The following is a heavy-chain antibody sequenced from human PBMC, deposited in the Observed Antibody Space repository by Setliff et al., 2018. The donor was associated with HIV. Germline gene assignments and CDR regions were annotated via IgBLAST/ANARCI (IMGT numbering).Heavy chain of an antibody. J-gene: IGHJ4*02. CDR1: GYTFSNYW. D-gene: IGHD6-13*01. CDR3: AKDYLSSSTWYGGLGY. V-gene: IGHV3-23*01. CDR2: ISGGGGIT. Sequence: PGESLKISCKGSGYTFSNYWIAWVRQMPGKGLECVSAISGGGGITYYADSVKGRFTISRDNSKNTLYLQMNSLRVEDTALYYCAKDYLSSSTWYGGLGYWGLGTLVTVSS.